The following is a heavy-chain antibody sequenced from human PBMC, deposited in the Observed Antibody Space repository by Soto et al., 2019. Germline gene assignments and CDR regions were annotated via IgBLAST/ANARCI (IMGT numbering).Heavy chain of an antibody. J-gene: IGHJ4*02. CDR3: ARDHHSYYDTSGYYPYFDF. Sequence: PSETLSLTCTVSGGSVNTAPYHWSWIRQSPRNGLEWIGNIYYTGSTNYNPSFESRVAISLGTSNNQFSLRLTSLTAADTAVYFCARDHHSYYDTSGYYPYFDFWGQGTLVTVSS. CDR2: IYYTGST. D-gene: IGHD3-22*01. CDR1: GGSVNTAPYH. V-gene: IGHV4-61*01.